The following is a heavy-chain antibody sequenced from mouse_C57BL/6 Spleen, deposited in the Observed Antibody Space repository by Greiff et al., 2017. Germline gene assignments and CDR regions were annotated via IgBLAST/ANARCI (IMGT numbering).Heavy chain of an antibody. J-gene: IGHJ4*01. CDR3: ARGSNYYAMDY. Sequence: ESGPGLVKPSQSLSLTCSVTGYSFTSGYYWNWIRQFPGNKLEWMGYISYDGSNNYNPSLKNRISITRDTSKNQFFLKLNSVTTEDTATYYCARGSNYYAMDYWGQGTSVTVSS. CDR2: ISYDGSN. V-gene: IGHV3-6*01. CDR1: GYSFTSGYY. D-gene: IGHD2-5*01.